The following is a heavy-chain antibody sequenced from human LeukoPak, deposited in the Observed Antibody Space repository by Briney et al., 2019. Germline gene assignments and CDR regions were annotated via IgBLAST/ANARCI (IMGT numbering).Heavy chain of an antibody. J-gene: IGHJ4*02. CDR1: GYTFTGYY. CDR2: INPNSGGT. Sequence: ASVKVSCKASGYTFTGYYMHWVRQAPGQGLEWMGWINPNSGGTNYAQKFQGRVTMTRDTSISTAYMELSRLRSDDTAVYYCARVWYYYDSTGILTLYFDYWGRGTLVTVSS. D-gene: IGHD3-22*01. V-gene: IGHV1-2*02. CDR3: ARVWYYYDSTGILTLYFDY.